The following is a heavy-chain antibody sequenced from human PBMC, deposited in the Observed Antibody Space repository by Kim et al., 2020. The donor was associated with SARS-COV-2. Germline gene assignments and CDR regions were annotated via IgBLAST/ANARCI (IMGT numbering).Heavy chain of an antibody. J-gene: IGHJ4*02. Sequence: GGSLRLSCAASGFTFSSYGMHWVRQAPGKGLEWVAVISYDGSNKYYADSVKGRFTISRDNSKNTLYLQMNSLRAEDTAVYYCAKELRGYSYGLDYWGQGTLVTVSS. CDR2: ISYDGSNK. CDR1: GFTFSSYG. CDR3: AKELRGYSYGLDY. V-gene: IGHV3-30*18. D-gene: IGHD5-18*01.